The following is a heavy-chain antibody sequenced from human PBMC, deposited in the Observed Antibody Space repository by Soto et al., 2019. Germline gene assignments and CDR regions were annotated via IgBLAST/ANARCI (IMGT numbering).Heavy chain of an antibody. J-gene: IGHJ3*01. CDR1: GFTFRNYG. D-gene: IGHD3-22*01. V-gene: IGHV3-48*01. CDR2: IGIGSSTK. Sequence: EVDLVESGGGLVQSGGSLRLSCAASGFTFRNYGMNWVRQAPGKGLEWVSYIGIGSSTKYYADSVKDRFTISRDNAKNSLYLQMNSLRAEDTAVYYCARDQLYYNDISGRPLNAFDVWGQGTMVTVSS. CDR3: ARDQLYYNDISGRPLNAFDV.